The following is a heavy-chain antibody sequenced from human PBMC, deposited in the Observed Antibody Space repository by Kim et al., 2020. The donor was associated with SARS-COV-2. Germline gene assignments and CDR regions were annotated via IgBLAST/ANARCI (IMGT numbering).Heavy chain of an antibody. CDR2: IRNDGNKE. V-gene: IGHV3-30*02. CDR1: GGSESADG. CDR3: ARGSSRPEYF. J-gene: IGHJ4*02. Sequence: GGSLRLSCAASGGSESADGMNWVRQAPGKGLEWVTLIRNDGNKEYYADSVKGRFTISRDNSKNTVYLQMNSLRVEDTAVYYCARGSSRPEYFGGQGTLVTVSS. D-gene: IGHD2-2*01.